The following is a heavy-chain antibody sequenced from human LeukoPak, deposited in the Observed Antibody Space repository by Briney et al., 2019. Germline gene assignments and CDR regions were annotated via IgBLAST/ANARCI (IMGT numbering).Heavy chain of an antibody. D-gene: IGHD2-2*01. J-gene: IGHJ4*02. V-gene: IGHV4-59*01. CDR3: ARDKKGASCYDY. CDR2: IYYSGST. CDR1: GGSISSYY. Sequence: SETLSLTCTVSGGSISSYYWSWIRQPPGKGLEWIGYIYYSGSTNFNPSLKSRVTISVDTSKNQFSLKLSSVTAADTAVYYCARDKKGASCYDYWGQGTLVTVSS.